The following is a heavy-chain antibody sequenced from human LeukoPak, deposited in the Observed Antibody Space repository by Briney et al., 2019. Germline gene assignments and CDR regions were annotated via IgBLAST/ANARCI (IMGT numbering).Heavy chain of an antibody. J-gene: IGHJ4*02. V-gene: IGHV1-24*01. D-gene: IGHD3-22*01. CDR3: ATPVTYYFDSSAYYPFNY. Sequence: GASVKVSCKVSGYILTELSMRWVRQAPGKGLEWMGGFDPEVGETVYAQKFQGRVTMTEDTSKDTAYMELSSLRSEDTAVYFCATPVTYYFDSSAYYPFNYWGQGTLVTVSS. CDR1: GYILTELS. CDR2: FDPEVGET.